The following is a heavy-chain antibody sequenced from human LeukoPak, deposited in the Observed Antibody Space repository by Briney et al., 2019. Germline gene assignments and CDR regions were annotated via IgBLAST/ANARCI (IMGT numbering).Heavy chain of an antibody. CDR2: INHSGST. CDR1: GGSFSDYY. CDR3: ARLMARYYYDSSGYYRWFDP. J-gene: IGHJ5*02. D-gene: IGHD3-22*01. V-gene: IGHV4-34*01. Sequence: SETLSLTCGVYGGSFSDYYWSWIRQPPGKGLEWIGEINHSGSTNYNPSLKSRVTISVDTSKNQFSLKLSSVTAADTAVYYCARLMARYYYDSSGYYRWFDPWGQGTLVTVSS.